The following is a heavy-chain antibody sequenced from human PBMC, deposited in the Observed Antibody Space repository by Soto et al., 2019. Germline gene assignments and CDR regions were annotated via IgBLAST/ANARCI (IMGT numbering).Heavy chain of an antibody. D-gene: IGHD3-22*01. CDR1: GGSISSYY. CDR2: IYYSGST. Sequence: SETLSLTCTVSGGSISSYYWSWIRQPPGKGLEWIGYIYYSGSTNYNPSLKSRVTISVDTSKNQFSLKLSSVTAADTAVYYCARDRPTMIVVVITPAFDIWGQGTMVTVSS. CDR3: ARDRPTMIVVVITPAFDI. V-gene: IGHV4-59*01. J-gene: IGHJ3*02.